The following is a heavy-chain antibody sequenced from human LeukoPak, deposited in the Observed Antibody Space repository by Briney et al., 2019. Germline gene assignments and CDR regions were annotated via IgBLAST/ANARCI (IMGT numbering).Heavy chain of an antibody. J-gene: IGHJ4*02. CDR3: ASHGDYVDY. Sequence: GGSLRLSCAASGFTFSSYAMHWVRQAPGKGLEWVAVISYDGSNKYYADSVKGRFTISRDNSKNTLYLQMNNLRAEDTAVYYCASHGDYVDYWGQGTLVTVSS. CDR1: GFTFSSYA. V-gene: IGHV3-30-3*01. D-gene: IGHD4-17*01. CDR2: ISYDGSNK.